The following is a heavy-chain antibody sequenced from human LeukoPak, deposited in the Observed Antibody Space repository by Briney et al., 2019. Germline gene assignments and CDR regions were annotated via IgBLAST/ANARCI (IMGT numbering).Heavy chain of an antibody. CDR3: TFNCGGDCYSPKLLYCGMDV. Sequence: GSLRLSCAASGFTFSGSAMHWVRQASGKGLEWVGRISSKANDYATAYAASVKGRFTISRDDSKNTAYLQMNSLKTEDTAVYYCTFNCGGDCYSPKLLYCGMDVWGQGTTVTVSS. CDR2: ISSKANDYAT. J-gene: IGHJ6*02. CDR1: GFTFSGSA. D-gene: IGHD2-21*02. V-gene: IGHV3-73*01.